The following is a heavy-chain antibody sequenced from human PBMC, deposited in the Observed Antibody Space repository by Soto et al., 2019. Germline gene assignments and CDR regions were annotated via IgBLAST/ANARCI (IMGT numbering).Heavy chain of an antibody. V-gene: IGHV4-34*01. Sequence: SETLSLTCAVYGGSFSGCYWSWIRQPPGKGLEWIGEINHSGSTNYNPSLKSRVTISVDTSKNQFSLKLSSVTADDTAVYYCARVIFGVDYFDYWGQGTLVTVSS. CDR2: INHSGST. CDR3: ARVIFGVDYFDY. J-gene: IGHJ4*02. CDR1: GGSFSGCY. D-gene: IGHD3-3*01.